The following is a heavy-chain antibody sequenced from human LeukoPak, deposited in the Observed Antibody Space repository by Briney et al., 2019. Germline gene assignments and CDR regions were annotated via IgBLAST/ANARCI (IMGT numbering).Heavy chain of an antibody. CDR1: GFIFSTYA. CDR3: AKWPNYGSGSLFDY. Sequence: GGSLRLSCAASGFIFSTYAMTWVRQAPGKGLEWVSAISGSGDKTHYADPVKGRFTISRDNSKNTLYLQMNSLRAEDTAVYYCAKWPNYGSGSLFDYWGQGTLVTVSS. D-gene: IGHD3-10*01. J-gene: IGHJ4*02. CDR2: ISGSGDKT. V-gene: IGHV3-23*01.